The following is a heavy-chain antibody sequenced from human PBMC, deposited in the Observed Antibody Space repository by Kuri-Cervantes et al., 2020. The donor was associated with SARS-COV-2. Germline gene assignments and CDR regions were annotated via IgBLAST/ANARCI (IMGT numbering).Heavy chain of an antibody. J-gene: IGHJ5*01. V-gene: IGHV4-38-2*01. CDR1: GYSISSGYY. D-gene: IGHD2-2*03. CDR3: ARVGYCFGTSYVTYFDP. Sequence: SQTLSLICAVSGYSISSGYYWGWIRQPPGKGLEWIGSIHHSGHTHYNSSLMSGLTMSVDTFKNQFSLNLRSVTAADTAIYYCARVGYCFGTSYVTYFDPWGQGTLVTVSS. CDR2: IHHSGHT.